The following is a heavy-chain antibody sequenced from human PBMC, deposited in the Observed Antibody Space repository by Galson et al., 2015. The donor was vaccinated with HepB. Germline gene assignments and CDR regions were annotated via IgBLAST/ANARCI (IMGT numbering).Heavy chain of an antibody. J-gene: IGHJ4*02. Sequence: SLRLSCAASGFTFSSYGMHWVRQAPGKGLEWVAVISYDGSNKYYADSVKGRFTISRDNSKNTLYLQMNSLRAEDTAVYYCAKDEPSQLEYSSSWSPFDYWGQGTLVTVSS. CDR2: ISYDGSNK. CDR3: AKDEPSQLEYSSSWSPFDY. D-gene: IGHD6-13*01. V-gene: IGHV3-30*18. CDR1: GFTFSSYG.